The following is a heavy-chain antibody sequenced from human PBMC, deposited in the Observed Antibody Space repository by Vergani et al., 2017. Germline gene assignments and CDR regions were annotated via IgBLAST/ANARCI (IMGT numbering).Heavy chain of an antibody. J-gene: IGHJ5*02. Sequence: QAQLQESGPGLVKPSATLFLTCHVFAVSVTDYNCNWIRQAPGKGLEWIGSLSTTGGDTHASHNPSLKSRVSISVNTSKSQFSLRLTSVTAADSAIYYCAEDTHSWQRADRWGQGLLVSVSS. V-gene: IGHV4-4*09. CDR1: AVSVTDYN. CDR2: LSTTGGDTHA. CDR3: AEDTHSWQRADR. D-gene: IGHD6-13*01.